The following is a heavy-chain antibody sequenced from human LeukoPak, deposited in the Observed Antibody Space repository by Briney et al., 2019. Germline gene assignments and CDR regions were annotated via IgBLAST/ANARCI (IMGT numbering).Heavy chain of an antibody. CDR3: ARKIIVVVDGSGSAPSFDNWFDP. D-gene: IGHD2-15*01. V-gene: IGHV4-30-2*01. CDR2: IYHSGST. J-gene: IGHJ5*02. CDR1: GGSISSGGYS. Sequence: SSQTLSLTCAVSGGSISSGGYSWSWIRQPPGKGLEWIGYIYHSGSTYYNPSLKSRVTISVDTSKNQFSLKLSSVTAADTAVYYCARKIIVVVDGSGSAPSFDNWFDPWGQGTLVTVSS.